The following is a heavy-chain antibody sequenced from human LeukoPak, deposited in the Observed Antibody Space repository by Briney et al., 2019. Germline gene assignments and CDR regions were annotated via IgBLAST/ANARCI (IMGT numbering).Heavy chain of an antibody. CDR3: ARAIYYYGSGSYQSYYYYMDV. CDR1: GYSISSGYY. Sequence: SETLSLTCTVSGYSISSGYYWGWIRQPPGKGLEWIGSIYHSGSTYYNPSLKSRVTISVDTSKNQFSLKLSSVTAADTAVYYCARAIYYYGSGSYQSYYYYMDVWGKGTTVTISS. D-gene: IGHD3-10*01. V-gene: IGHV4-38-2*02. J-gene: IGHJ6*03. CDR2: IYHSGST.